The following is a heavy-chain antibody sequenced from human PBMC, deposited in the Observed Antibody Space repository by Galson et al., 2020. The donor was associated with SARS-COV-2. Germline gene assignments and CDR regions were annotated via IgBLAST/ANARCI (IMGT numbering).Heavy chain of an antibody. J-gene: IGHJ6*02. Sequence: GGSLRLSCAVSGFPFNSYSMSWVRQAPGKGLEWVSSISSISEYIYSSDSVKGRFTISRDNAKNSLYLQMHSLRADDTAVYYCAREASWAMFGMEVWGQGTTVTVSS. D-gene: IGHD1-26*01. V-gene: IGHV3-21*01. CDR3: AREASWAMFGMEV. CDR1: GFPFNSYS. CDR2: ISSISEYI.